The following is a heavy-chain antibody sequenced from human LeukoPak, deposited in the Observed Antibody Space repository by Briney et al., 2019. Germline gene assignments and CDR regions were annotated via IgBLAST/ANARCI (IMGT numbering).Heavy chain of an antibody. D-gene: IGHD6-19*01. CDR2: IKQDGSET. J-gene: IGHJ4*02. CDR3: ASHRGAVAAFDY. Sequence: TGGSLRLSCAASGFTFSTYWMTWVRQAPGKGLEWVANIKQDGSETYYVDSVKGRFTISRDNAKNSLYLQMNSLRAEDTAVYYCASHRGAVAAFDYWGQGTLVTVSS. CDR1: GFTFSTYW. V-gene: IGHV3-7*01.